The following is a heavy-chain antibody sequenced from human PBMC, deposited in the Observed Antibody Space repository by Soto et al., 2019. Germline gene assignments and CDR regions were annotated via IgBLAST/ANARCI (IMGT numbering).Heavy chain of an antibody. J-gene: IGHJ6*02. CDR3: ARGEYYDGMDV. V-gene: IGHV4-59*01. CDR1: GGSIFSYF. CDR2: IYYTGST. Sequence: QVQLQESGPGLVKPSETLSLTCTVAGGSIFSYFWSWIRQPPGKGLEWIGYIYYTGSTNFNPSLKSRVTISLDTSKNQFSLKLSSVTAADTAVSYCARGEYYDGMDVWGQGPTVLVSS.